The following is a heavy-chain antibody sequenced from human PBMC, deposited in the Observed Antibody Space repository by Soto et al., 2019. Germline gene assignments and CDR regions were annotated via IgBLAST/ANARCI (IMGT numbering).Heavy chain of an antibody. D-gene: IGHD2-15*01. CDR3: ARHSCSGGSCYSTWFDP. CDR1: GYTFTSYD. V-gene: IGHV1-8*01. Sequence: QVQLVQSGAEVKKPGASVKVSCKASGYTFTSYDINWVRQATGQGLEWMGWMNPNSGNTGYAQKFQGRVTMTRNTSISTAYMELSSLRSEDTAVYYCARHSCSGGSCYSTWFDPWGQGTLVTVSS. CDR2: MNPNSGNT. J-gene: IGHJ5*02.